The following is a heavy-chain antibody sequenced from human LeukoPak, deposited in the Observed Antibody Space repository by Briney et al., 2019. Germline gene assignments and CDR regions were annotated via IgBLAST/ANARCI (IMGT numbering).Heavy chain of an antibody. Sequence: SQTLSLTCTVSASSLSSGGYYWSWIRQHPGKGLEWIGYIYYSGSIYYNPSLKSRVTISVDTSKNQFSLNLSYVTAADTAVYYCARAGDSGYHFDYWGQGTLVTVSS. V-gene: IGHV4-31*03. J-gene: IGHJ4*02. CDR3: ARAGDSGYHFDY. D-gene: IGHD5-12*01. CDR1: ASSLSSGGYY. CDR2: IYYSGSI.